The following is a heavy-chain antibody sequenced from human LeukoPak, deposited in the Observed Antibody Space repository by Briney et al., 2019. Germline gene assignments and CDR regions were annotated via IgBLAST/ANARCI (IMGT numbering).Heavy chain of an antibody. CDR1: GFTFTHYA. Sequence: GGSLRLSCAASGFTFTHYAMSWVRQAPGKGLEWVSTISGSGGSTYYADSVKGRFTISRDISKNTLYLQMNSLRAEDTAVYYCAIDYGDYVRPFDIWGQGTMVTVSS. D-gene: IGHD4-17*01. V-gene: IGHV3-23*01. J-gene: IGHJ3*02. CDR3: AIDYGDYVRPFDI. CDR2: ISGSGGST.